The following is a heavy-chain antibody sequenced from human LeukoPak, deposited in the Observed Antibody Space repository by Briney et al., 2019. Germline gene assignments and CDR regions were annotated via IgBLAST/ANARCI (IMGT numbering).Heavy chain of an antibody. J-gene: IGHJ4*02. CDR3: ARASFEDAFDY. V-gene: IGHV3-53*04. D-gene: IGHD2-2*01. Sequence: GGSLRLSCAASGFTVSSNYMSLVRQAPGKGLEWVSVIYSGGSTYYADSVKGRFTISRHNSKNTLYLQMNSLRAEDTAVYYCARASFEDAFDYWGQGTLVTVSS. CDR2: IYSGGST. CDR1: GFTVSSNY.